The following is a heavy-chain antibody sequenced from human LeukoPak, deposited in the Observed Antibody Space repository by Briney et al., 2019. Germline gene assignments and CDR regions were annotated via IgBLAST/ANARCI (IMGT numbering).Heavy chain of an antibody. CDR1: GGSISSSSYY. CDR3: ARAYGSGKLDP. V-gene: IGHV4-39*07. Sequence: SETLSLTCTVSGGSISSSSYYWGWIRQPPGKGLEWIGSIYHSGSTYYNPSLKSRVTISVDTSKNQFSLKLSSVTAADTAVYYCARAYGSGKLDPWGQGTLVTVSS. J-gene: IGHJ5*02. CDR2: IYHSGST. D-gene: IGHD3-10*01.